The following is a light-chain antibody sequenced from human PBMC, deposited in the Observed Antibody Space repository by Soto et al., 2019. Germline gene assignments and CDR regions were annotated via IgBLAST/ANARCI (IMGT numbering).Light chain of an antibody. CDR1: QSVSSSY. CDR3: QQYGSSPWT. Sequence: LTKTPGALSLYPGESATLSCRASQSVSSSYLAWYQQKPGQAPRLLIYGASSRATGIPDRFSGSGSGTDFTLTISRLEPEDFAVYYCQQYGSSPWTFGQGTKVDIK. CDR2: GAS. V-gene: IGKV3-20*01. J-gene: IGKJ1*01.